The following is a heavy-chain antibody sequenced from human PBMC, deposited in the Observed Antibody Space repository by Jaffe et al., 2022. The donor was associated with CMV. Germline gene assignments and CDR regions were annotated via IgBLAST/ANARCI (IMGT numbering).Heavy chain of an antibody. D-gene: IGHD3-3*01. J-gene: IGHJ5*02. Sequence: QLQLQESGPGLVKPSETLSLTCTVSGGSISSSSYYWGWIRQPPGKGLEWIGSIYYSGSTYYNPSLKSRVTISVDTSKNQFSLKLSSVTAADTAVYYCARHSADYDFWSGYPNWFDPWGQGTLVTVSS. V-gene: IGHV4-39*01. CDR2: IYYSGST. CDR3: ARHSADYDFWSGYPNWFDP. CDR1: GGSISSSSYY.